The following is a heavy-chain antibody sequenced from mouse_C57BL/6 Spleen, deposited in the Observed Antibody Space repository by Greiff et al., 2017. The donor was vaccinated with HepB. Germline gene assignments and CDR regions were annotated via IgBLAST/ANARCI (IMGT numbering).Heavy chain of an antibody. Sequence: VQLQQPGAELVMPGASVKLSCKASGYTFTSYWMHGVKQRPGQGLEWIGEIDPSDSYTNYNQKFKGKSTLTVDKSSSAAYMQLSSLTAKDSAVYDGARTGTSGYFGVWGTGTTVTVAS. J-gene: IGHJ1*03. CDR3: ARTGTSGYFGV. CDR1: GYTFTSYW. V-gene: IGHV1-69*01. D-gene: IGHD3-3*01. CDR2: IDPSDSYT.